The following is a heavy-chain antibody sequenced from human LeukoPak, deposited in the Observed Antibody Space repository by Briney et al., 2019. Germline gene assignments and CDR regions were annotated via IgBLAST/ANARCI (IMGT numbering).Heavy chain of an antibody. D-gene: IGHD3-22*01. CDR2: INHSGST. CDR1: GGSFSGYY. CDR3: ARGHYYYDSSGYYY. Sequence: PLETLSLTCAVYGGSFSGYYWSWIRQPPGKGLEWIGEINHSGSTNYNPSLKSRVTISVDTSKNQFSLKLSSVTAADTAVYYCARGHYYYDSSGYYYWGQGTLVTVSS. V-gene: IGHV4-34*01. J-gene: IGHJ4*02.